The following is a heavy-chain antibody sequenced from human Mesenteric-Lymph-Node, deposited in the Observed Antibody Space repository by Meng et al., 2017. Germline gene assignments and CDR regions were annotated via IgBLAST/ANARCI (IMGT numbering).Heavy chain of an antibody. CDR3: ARGFLAYYGSDITNYFDP. CDR2: INWNGGST. D-gene: IGHD3-10*01. V-gene: IGHV3-20*04. J-gene: IGHJ5*02. CDR1: GFTFDDYG. Sequence: GESLKISCAASGFTFDDYGMSWVRQAPGKGLEWVSGINWNGGSTGYADSVKGRFTISRDNAKNSLYLQMNSLRAEDTAVYYCARGFLAYYGSDITNYFDPWGQGTLVTVSS.